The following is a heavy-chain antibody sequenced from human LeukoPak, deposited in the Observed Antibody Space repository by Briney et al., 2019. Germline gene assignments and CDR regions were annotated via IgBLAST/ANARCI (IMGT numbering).Heavy chain of an antibody. D-gene: IGHD3-10*01. J-gene: IGHJ4*02. CDR2: IAYDGSDK. Sequence: GGSLRLSCAASGFTFSRYGMHWVRQAPGKGLEWVAFIAYDGSDKDYADSVKGRFTISRDNSKNTLYLQMNSLRPEDTAVYYCAKASPQYYGSGASKFSFESWGQGTLVPVSS. CDR1: GFTFSRYG. V-gene: IGHV3-30*02. CDR3: AKASPQYYGSGASKFSFES.